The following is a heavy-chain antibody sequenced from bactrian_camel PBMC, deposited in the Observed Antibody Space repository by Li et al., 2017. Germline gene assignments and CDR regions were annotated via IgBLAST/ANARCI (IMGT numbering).Heavy chain of an antibody. CDR3: AASWDCRGVSGWHH. CDR1: GNTYSRHC. CDR2: IYTSDDST. Sequence: QLVESGGGSVQAGGSLRLSCILSGNTYSRHCMGWFRQAPGKRREKVAAIYTSDDSTDYADNVKGRFTVSRDNAKNTLYLQMTSLKPGDTAMYYCAASWDCRGVSGWHHWGQGTQVTVS. J-gene: IGHJ4*01. V-gene: IGHV3S1*01. D-gene: IGHD7*01.